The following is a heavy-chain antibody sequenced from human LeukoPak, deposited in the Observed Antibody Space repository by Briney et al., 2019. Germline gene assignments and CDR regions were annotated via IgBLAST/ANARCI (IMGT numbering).Heavy chain of an antibody. Sequence: SETLSLTCAVYGGSFSGYYWSWIRQPPGKGLEWIGEINHSGRTNYNPSLKSRVTISVDTSKNQLTMKLSSVTAADTAVYYCARGYSASHWGQGTLVTVSS. CDR3: ARGYSASH. D-gene: IGHD1-26*01. CDR2: INHSGRT. CDR1: GGSFSGYY. V-gene: IGHV4-34*01. J-gene: IGHJ4*02.